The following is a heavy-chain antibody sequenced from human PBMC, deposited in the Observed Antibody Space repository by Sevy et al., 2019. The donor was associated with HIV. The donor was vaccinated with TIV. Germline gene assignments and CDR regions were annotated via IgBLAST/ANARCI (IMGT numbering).Heavy chain of an antibody. Sequence: GGSLRLSCAASGFSVSNSYMSWVRQAPGKGLQWVSVIYSGDSTYYTDSVKGRFTISRDNSNNTLYLHINSLRAEDTAVYYCARDGLYGGNFEYFQHWGQGTLVTVSS. V-gene: IGHV3-53*01. CDR1: GFSVSNSY. CDR3: ARDGLYGGNFEYFQH. CDR2: IYSGDST. J-gene: IGHJ1*01. D-gene: IGHD4-17*01.